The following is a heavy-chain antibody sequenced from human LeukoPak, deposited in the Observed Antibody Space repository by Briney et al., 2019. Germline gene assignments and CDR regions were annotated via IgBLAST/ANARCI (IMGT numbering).Heavy chain of an antibody. J-gene: IGHJ6*02. Sequence: GGSLRLSCAASGFTFSSYAMSWVRQAPGKGLEWVSAISGSGGSIYYADSVKGRFTISRDNSKNTLYLQMNSLRAEDTAVYYCAKNQLSNYGYYYYGMDVWGQGTTVTVSS. CDR3: AKNQLSNYGYYYYGMDV. V-gene: IGHV3-23*01. CDR2: ISGSGGSI. D-gene: IGHD4-11*01. CDR1: GFTFSSYA.